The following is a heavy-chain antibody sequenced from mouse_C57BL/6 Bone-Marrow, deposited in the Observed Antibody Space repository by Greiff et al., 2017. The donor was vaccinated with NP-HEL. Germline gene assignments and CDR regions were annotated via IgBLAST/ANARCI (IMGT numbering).Heavy chain of an antibody. V-gene: IGHV7-3*01. CDR1: GFTFTDYY. D-gene: IGHD2-1*01. CDR2: IRHKANGYTT. CDR3: ARYGNYAFAY. J-gene: IGHJ3*01. Sequence: EVMLVESGGGLVQPGGSLSLSCAASGFTFTDYYMSWVRQPPGKALEWLGFIRHKANGYTTEYSASVKGRFTISRDNSQSILYLQMNALRAEDSATYYCARYGNYAFAYWGQGTLVTVSA.